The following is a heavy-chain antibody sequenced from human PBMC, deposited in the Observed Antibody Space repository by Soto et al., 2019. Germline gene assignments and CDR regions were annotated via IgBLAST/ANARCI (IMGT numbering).Heavy chain of an antibody. CDR2: IRSKAYGGTT. D-gene: IGHD3-10*01. Sequence: SLRLSCTASGFTFGDYAMSWVRQAPGKGLEWVGFIRSKAYGGTTEYAASVKGRFTISRDDSKSIAYLQMNSLKTEDTAVYYCTRDIRPDVLLWFGESNPISYYFDYWGQGTLVTVSS. J-gene: IGHJ4*02. V-gene: IGHV3-49*04. CDR1: GFTFGDYA. CDR3: TRDIRPDVLLWFGESNPISYYFDY.